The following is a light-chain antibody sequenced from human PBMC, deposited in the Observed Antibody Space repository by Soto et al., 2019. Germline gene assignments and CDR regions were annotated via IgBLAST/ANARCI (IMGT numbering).Light chain of an antibody. CDR3: QHMRT. Sequence: DIQMTQSPSTLSASVGDRVTITCRASQNINNWIAWYQQKPGKAPKFLIYDASTLESGVPARFSGSGFGTEFSRTISSLQPDDFGSYYCQHMRTFGQGTKVEIK. V-gene: IGKV1-5*01. J-gene: IGKJ1*01. CDR2: DAS. CDR1: QNINNW.